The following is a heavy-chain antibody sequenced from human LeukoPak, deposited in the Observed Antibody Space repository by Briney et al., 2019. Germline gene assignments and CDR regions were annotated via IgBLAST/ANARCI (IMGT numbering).Heavy chain of an antibody. D-gene: IGHD6-19*01. Sequence: SVKVSCKASGGTFSSYAISWVRQAPGQGLEWMGGIIPIFGTATYAQKFQGRVTITTDESTSTAYMELSSLRSEDTAVYYCARDLPKKLIAVAGRDYYYYMDVWGKGTTVTVS. J-gene: IGHJ6*03. CDR1: GGTFSSYA. V-gene: IGHV1-69*05. CDR2: IIPIFGTA. CDR3: ARDLPKKLIAVAGRDYYYYMDV.